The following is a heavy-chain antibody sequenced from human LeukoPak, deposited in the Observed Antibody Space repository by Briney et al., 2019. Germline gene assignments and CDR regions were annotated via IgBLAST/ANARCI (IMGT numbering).Heavy chain of an antibody. D-gene: IGHD3-9*01. CDR2: IVGSGGST. Sequence: HSGASLRLSCAAPEFTFSNYAMSWVRQAPGKGLEWVSAIVGSGGSTYYADSVKGRFTISRDNPKNTLYLQMNSLRAEDTAVYYCAKWGDYDILTGYYDSDYWGQGTLVTVSS. J-gene: IGHJ4*02. V-gene: IGHV3-23*01. CDR3: AKWGDYDILTGYYDSDY. CDR1: EFTFSNYA.